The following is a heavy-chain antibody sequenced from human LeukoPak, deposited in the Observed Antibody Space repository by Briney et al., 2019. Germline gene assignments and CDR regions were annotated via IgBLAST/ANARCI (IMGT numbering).Heavy chain of an antibody. V-gene: IGHV3-23*01. CDR3: VKGHTGYLFTIDY. CDR2: ISTSGHNT. D-gene: IGHD2-8*02. Sequence: GGSLRLSCAASGFTFNTYSMNWVRQAPGKGPEWVAAISTSGHNTYYPDSVKGRFTISRDNSKYTLYLQMNTLSAEDTAVYYCVKGHTGYLFTIDYWGQGTLVTVSS. CDR1: GFTFNTYS. J-gene: IGHJ4*02.